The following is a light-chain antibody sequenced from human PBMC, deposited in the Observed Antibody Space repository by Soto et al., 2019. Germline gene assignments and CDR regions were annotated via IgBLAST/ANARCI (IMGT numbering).Light chain of an antibody. CDR3: QQYNSYST. J-gene: IGKJ1*01. CDR1: QGISSY. CDR2: AAS. Sequence: IQLTQSPSSLSASVGDRVTITCRASQGISSYLAWYQQKPGKAPKLLIYAASTLQSGVPSRFSGSGSGTDFTLTISSLQPEDFATYYCQQYNSYSTFGQGTKVDIK. V-gene: IGKV1-9*01.